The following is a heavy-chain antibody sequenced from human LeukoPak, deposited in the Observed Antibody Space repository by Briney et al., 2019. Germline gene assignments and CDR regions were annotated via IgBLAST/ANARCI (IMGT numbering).Heavy chain of an antibody. CDR2: IYYSGST. CDR1: GGSISSYY. D-gene: IGHD4-11*01. J-gene: IGHJ4*02. Sequence: KPSETLSLTCTVSGGSISSYYWSWIRQPPGKGLEWIGYIYYSGSTNYNPSLKSRVTISVDTSKNQFSLKLSSVTAADTAVYYCARHRDPTVTLFGYWGQGTLVTVSS. CDR3: ARHRDPTVTLFGY. V-gene: IGHV4-59*08.